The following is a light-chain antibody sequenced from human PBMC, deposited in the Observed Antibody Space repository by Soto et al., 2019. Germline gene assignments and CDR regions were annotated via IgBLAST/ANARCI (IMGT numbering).Light chain of an antibody. V-gene: IGLV2-14*01. CDR2: EVS. CDR1: SSDFGGYNY. CDR3: SSYTSSSTLGVV. J-gene: IGLJ2*01. Sequence: QSALTQPASVSGSPGQSITISCTGTSSDFGGYNYVSWYQQHPGKAPKLMIYEVSNRPSGVSNRFSGSKSGNTASLTISGLQVEDEADYYCSSYTSSSTLGVVFGGGTKLTVL.